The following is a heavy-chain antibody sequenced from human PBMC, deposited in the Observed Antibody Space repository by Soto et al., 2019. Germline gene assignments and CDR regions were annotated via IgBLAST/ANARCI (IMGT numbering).Heavy chain of an antibody. J-gene: IGHJ4*02. CDR2: IHYSGST. V-gene: IGHV4-59*08. CDR3: ARHHDS. CDR1: GGSINGYY. Sequence: SETLSLTCSVSGGSINGYYWSWIRQPPGKGLEWIGFIHYSGSTNYNPSFNSRVTMSVDTSKNQFSLKLSSVTAADTAVYYCARHHDSWGQGTLVTVSS.